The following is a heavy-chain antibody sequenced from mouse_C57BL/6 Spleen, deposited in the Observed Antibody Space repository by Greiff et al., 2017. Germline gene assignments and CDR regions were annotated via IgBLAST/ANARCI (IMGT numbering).Heavy chain of an antibody. Sequence: QVQLQQPGAELVRPGTSVKLSCKASGYTFTSYWMHWVKQRPGQGLEGIGVIDPSDSYTNYKQKFKGKATLTVDTSSSTAYMQLSSLTSEDAAVYYCAILLDFDYWGQGTTLTVSS. J-gene: IGHJ2*01. V-gene: IGHV1-59*01. CDR3: AILLDFDY. CDR2: IDPSDSYT. D-gene: IGHD1-1*01. CDR1: GYTFTSYW.